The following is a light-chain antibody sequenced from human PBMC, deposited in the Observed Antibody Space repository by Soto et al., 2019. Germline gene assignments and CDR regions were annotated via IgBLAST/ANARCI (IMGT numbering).Light chain of an antibody. J-gene: IGKJ5*01. Sequence: EIVLTQSQATLPLSPGQRPTLSCRASQSVSSYLAWYQQKPRQAPRLLXYDASNRATGIPARFSGSGSATDFTPTISSLEPEDFAVYYCQQRSNWPPITFGQGTRLEIK. CDR3: QQRSNWPPIT. CDR2: DAS. V-gene: IGKV3-11*01. CDR1: QSVSSY.